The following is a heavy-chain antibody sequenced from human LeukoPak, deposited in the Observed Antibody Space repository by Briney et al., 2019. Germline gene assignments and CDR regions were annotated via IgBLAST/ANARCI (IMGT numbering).Heavy chain of an antibody. J-gene: IGHJ4*02. CDR1: GFTYSSYW. V-gene: IGHV3-74*01. CDR3: ARSYDSSGYTYLYYFDY. CDR2: INSDGSST. D-gene: IGHD3-22*01. Sequence: GGSLRLSCAASGFTYSSYWMHWVRQAPGKGLVWVSRINSDGSSTSYADSVKGRFTISRDNSKDTMYLQMNSLRPEDTAVYYCARSYDSSGYTYLYYFDYWGQGTLVSVSS.